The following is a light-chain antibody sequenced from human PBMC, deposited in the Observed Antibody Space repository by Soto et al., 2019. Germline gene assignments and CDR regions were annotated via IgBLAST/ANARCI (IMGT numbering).Light chain of an antibody. CDR3: QQSYSTPPT. Sequence: DIQMTQSPSSLSASVGDRVTITCRASKSISSYLNWYQQKPGKAPKRLIYAASSLQSGVPSRFSGSGSGTDFTLTISSLQPEDFATYYCQQSYSTPPTFGQGTKVEIK. CDR2: AAS. V-gene: IGKV1-39*01. J-gene: IGKJ1*01. CDR1: KSISSY.